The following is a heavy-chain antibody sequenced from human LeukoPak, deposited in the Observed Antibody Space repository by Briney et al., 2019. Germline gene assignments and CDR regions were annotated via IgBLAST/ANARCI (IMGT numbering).Heavy chain of an antibody. CDR3: TRGDSASKIDC. CDR1: EFTFSSYW. J-gene: IGHJ4*02. D-gene: IGHD3-22*01. Sequence: GGSRTLSCEGSEFTFSSYWLSWVRQAPGKGLEWVAYIKPDGSEDYYVDSVKGRFTISRDNAESSLYLQMNSLRVEDTAVYYCTRGDSASKIDCWGQGTLVTVSS. V-gene: IGHV3-7*01. CDR2: IKPDGSED.